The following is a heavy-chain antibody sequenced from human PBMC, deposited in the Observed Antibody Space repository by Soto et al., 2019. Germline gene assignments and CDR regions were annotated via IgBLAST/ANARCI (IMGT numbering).Heavy chain of an antibody. CDR2: IIPILGIA. CDR3: ARAGERNYYDSSGYHFGGAFDI. J-gene: IGHJ3*02. CDR1: GYTFTSYG. V-gene: IGHV1-69*04. Sequence: SVKVSCKASGYTFTSYGISWVRQAPGQGLEWMGRIIPILGIANYAQKFQGRVTITADKSTSTAYMELSSLRSEDTAVYYCARAGERNYYDSSGYHFGGAFDIWGQGTMVTVSS. D-gene: IGHD3-22*01.